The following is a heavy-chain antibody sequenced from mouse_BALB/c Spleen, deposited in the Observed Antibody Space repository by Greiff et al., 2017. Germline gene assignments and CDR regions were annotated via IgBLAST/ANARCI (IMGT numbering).Heavy chain of an antibody. Sequence: VQLKQSGTVLARPGASVKMSCKASGYTFTSYWMHWVKQRPGQGLEWIGAIYPGNCDTSYNQKFKGKAKLTAVTSTSTAYMELSSLTNEDSAVYYCTRGALKTPYWYFDVWGAGTTVTVSS. J-gene: IGHJ1*01. V-gene: IGHV1-5*01. D-gene: IGHD1-3*01. CDR1: GYTFTSYW. CDR2: IYPGNCDT. CDR3: TRGALKTPYWYFDV.